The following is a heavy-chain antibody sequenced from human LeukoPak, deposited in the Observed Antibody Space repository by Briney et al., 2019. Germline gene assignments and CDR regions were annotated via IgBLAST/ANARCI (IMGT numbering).Heavy chain of an antibody. J-gene: IGHJ4*02. CDR3: ARARGEMATIMEYYFDY. Sequence: SETLSLTCTVSGYSISSGYYCGWIRQPPGKGLEWIGSIYHSGSTYYNPSLKSRVTISVDTSKNQFSLKLSSVTAADTALYYCARARGEMATIMEYYFDYWGQGTLVTVSS. CDR1: GYSISSGYY. D-gene: IGHD5-24*01. V-gene: IGHV4-38-2*02. CDR2: IYHSGST.